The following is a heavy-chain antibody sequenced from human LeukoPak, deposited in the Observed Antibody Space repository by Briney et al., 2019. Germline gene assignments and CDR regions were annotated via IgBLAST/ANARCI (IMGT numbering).Heavy chain of an antibody. J-gene: IGHJ4*02. CDR2: INPNSGGT. Sequence: ASVKVSCKASGYTFTGYYMHWVRQAPGQGLEWMGWINPNSGGTNYVQKFQGRVTMTRDTSISTAYMELSRLRSDDTAVYYCARDLKGYSYGLDWGQGTLVTVSS. CDR1: GYTFTGYY. D-gene: IGHD5-18*01. V-gene: IGHV1-2*02. CDR3: ARDLKGYSYGLD.